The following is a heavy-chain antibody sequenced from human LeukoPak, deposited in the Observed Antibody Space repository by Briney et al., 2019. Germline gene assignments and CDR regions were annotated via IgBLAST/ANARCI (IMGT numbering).Heavy chain of an antibody. D-gene: IGHD3-3*01. J-gene: IGHJ5*02. CDR3: ARDMRAPNEDGLRRGFDP. Sequence: SVKVSCKASGGTFSSYAISWVRHAPGQGLEWMGGIIPIFGTASYAQKFQGRVTITADESTSTAYMELSSLRSEDTAVYYCARDMRAPNEDGLRRGFDPWGQGTLVTVSS. CDR1: GGTFSSYA. CDR2: IIPIFGTA. V-gene: IGHV1-69*13.